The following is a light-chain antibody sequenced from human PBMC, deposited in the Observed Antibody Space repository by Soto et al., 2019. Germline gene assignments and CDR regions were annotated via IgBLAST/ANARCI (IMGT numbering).Light chain of an antibody. CDR2: GAS. CDR1: QSVNRK. Sequence: EIVMTQSRGTLSVSPGERATLSCWASQSVNRKLAWYQQKPGQAPRLLIYGASTGATDTPARFSGSGSGTEFTLTISSLQSDDFAVYYCQQYNNWPPVTFGQGTKVDIK. J-gene: IGKJ1*01. CDR3: QQYNNWPPVT. V-gene: IGKV3-15*01.